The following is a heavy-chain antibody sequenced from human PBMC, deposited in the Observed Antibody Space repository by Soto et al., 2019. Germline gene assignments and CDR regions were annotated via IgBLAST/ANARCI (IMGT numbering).Heavy chain of an antibody. D-gene: IGHD5-12*01. CDR1: GYTFTSYG. J-gene: IGHJ3*02. V-gene: IGHV1-18*01. CDR3: ARDLDIVAMRDDAFDI. CDR2: ISAYNGNT. Sequence: ASVKVSCKASGYTFTSYGISWVRQAPGQGLEWMGWISAYNGNTNYAQKLQGRVTMTTDTSTSTAYMELRSLRSDDTAVYYCARDLDIVAMRDDAFDIWGQGTMVTVSS.